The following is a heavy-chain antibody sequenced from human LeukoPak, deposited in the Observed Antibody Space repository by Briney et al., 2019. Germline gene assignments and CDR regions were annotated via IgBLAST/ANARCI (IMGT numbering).Heavy chain of an antibody. V-gene: IGHV1-2*02. J-gene: IGHJ6*03. D-gene: IGHD3-9*01. CDR2: INANSGDT. CDR1: GHTFTGYY. Sequence: ASVKVSCKASGHTFTGYYMHWVRQAPGQGLEWMGWINANSGDTNYAQKFQGRVTMTRDTSISTAYMELSSLRSEDTAVYYCAISGFNYYYMDVWGKGTTVTISS. CDR3: AISGFNYYYMDV.